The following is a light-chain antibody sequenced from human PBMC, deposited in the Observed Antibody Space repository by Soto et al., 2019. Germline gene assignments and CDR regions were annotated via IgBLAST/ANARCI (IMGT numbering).Light chain of an antibody. V-gene: IGKV3-11*01. CDR3: HQRSNGPPWT. CDR2: DES. CDR1: QSVSVY. Sequence: EIVLTQSPATLSLSPGERATLSCRASQSVSVYLAWFQQKPGQPPRLLIYDESKRATGIPPRFSGSGSTTDFTLTISSLEPEDFAVYYCHQRSNGPPWTFGQGTKVEIK. J-gene: IGKJ1*01.